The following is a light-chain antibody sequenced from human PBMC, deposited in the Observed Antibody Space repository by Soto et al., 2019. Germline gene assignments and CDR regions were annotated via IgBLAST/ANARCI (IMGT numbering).Light chain of an antibody. J-gene: IGKJ1*01. V-gene: IGKV3-15*01. CDR2: GAS. CDR3: QQYNIWPWT. CDR1: QSVSSN. Sequence: EIVMTQSPATLSVSPGERATLSCRASQSVSSNLAWYQQKPGQAPRLLIYGASARATGIPVSFSGSGSGTEFTLAISSLLSEDFAIYYCQQYNIWPWTFGQGAKVQFK.